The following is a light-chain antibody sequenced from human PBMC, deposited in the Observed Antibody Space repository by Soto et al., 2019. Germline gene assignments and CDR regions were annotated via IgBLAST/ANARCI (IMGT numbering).Light chain of an antibody. CDR1: QSVSSTD. Sequence: EIVLTQSPGTLSLSPGERATLSCRASQSVSSTDLAWYQQKPGQAPRLLIYGASSRATGIPDRFSGSGSGTDFTLIISRLEPEDFAVYYCQQYAGSPWTFGQGTKVDIK. CDR2: GAS. J-gene: IGKJ1*01. V-gene: IGKV3-20*01. CDR3: QQYAGSPWT.